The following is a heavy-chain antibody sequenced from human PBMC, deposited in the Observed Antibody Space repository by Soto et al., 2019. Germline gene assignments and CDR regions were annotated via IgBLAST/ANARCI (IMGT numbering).Heavy chain of an antibody. V-gene: IGHV4-4*07. Sequence: PSETRSRTWTVSGASMNSYHWSWIRQPAGKGLEWIGHIHSSGSTNYNPSLKSRVTMSVDTSKNQFSLRLMSLTAADTAVYYCARDQGVAAAGITWFDPWGQGSLVTVPS. CDR2: IHSSGST. CDR3: ARDQGVAAAGITWFDP. CDR1: GASMNSYH. J-gene: IGHJ5*02. D-gene: IGHD6-13*01.